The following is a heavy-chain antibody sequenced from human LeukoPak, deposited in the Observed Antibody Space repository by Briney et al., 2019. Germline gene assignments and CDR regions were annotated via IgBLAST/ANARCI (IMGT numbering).Heavy chain of an antibody. CDR3: ARGGVYSSGSYYLYYFDY. CDR1: GFTFSSYA. Sequence: QLGRSLRLSCVASGFTFSSYAMHWVRQAPGKGLEWVALISYDGSNKYYADSVKGRFTISRDNSKNTLYLQMNSLRAEDTAVYYCARGGVYSSGSYYLYYFDYWGQGTLVTVSS. CDR2: ISYDGSNK. V-gene: IGHV3-30-3*01. J-gene: IGHJ4*02. D-gene: IGHD6-19*01.